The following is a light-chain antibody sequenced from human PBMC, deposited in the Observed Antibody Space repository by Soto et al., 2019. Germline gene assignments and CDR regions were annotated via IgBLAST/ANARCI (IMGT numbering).Light chain of an antibody. CDR1: QSISGY. J-gene: IGKJ4*01. CDR2: GAF. V-gene: IGKV1-39*01. CDR3: QQTFNTPLT. Sequence: DIQMTQSPSSLSASVGDRVTITCRASQSISGYLTWFQQKPGKAPKLLIHGAFRLRSGVPSRFSGSGSGTDFTLTISSLQPEDFATYYCQQTFNTPLTFGGGTKVDIK.